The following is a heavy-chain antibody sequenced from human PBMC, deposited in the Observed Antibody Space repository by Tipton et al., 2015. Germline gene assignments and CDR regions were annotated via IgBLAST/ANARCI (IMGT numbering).Heavy chain of an antibody. CDR1: GDSIINSSHY. CDR3: ARQYGSRNLYYYYGMDV. J-gene: IGHJ6*02. CDR2: IFYSGAR. V-gene: IGHV4-39*01. D-gene: IGHD3-10*01. Sequence: TLSLTCTVSGDSIINSSHYWAWIRQPPVKGLEWIGSIFYSGARYYNPSLMSRLTISVDTSNNQLSLQLTSVTAADTAVYYCARQYGSRNLYYYYGMDVWGQGTTVTVSS.